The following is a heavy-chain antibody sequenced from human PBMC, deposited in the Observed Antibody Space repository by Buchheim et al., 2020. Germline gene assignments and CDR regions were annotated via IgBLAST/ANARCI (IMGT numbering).Heavy chain of an antibody. V-gene: IGHV3-48*01. J-gene: IGHJ4*02. CDR2: ITHTSGTI. D-gene: IGHD3-3*01. Sequence: EVQLVESGGGLVQPGGSLRLSCAASGFTLSSYSMNWVRQAPGKGLEWVSYITHTSGTIYYADSVKGRFTISRAHAKNSLYLQMNSLRGEDTAVYYCARVRSGYYVDYWGQGTL. CDR3: ARVRSGYYVDY. CDR1: GFTLSSYS.